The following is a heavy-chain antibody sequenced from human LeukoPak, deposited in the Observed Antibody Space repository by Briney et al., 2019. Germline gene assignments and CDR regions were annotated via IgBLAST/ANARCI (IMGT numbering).Heavy chain of an antibody. CDR1: GYKFTSFW. D-gene: IGHD3-10*01. CDR2: IYPSDSDT. Sequence: GESLRISCEASGYKFTSFWIGWMRQMPRKGLEWMGVIYPSDSDTRYNLSFEGQVTISADKSINTAYLQWSSLRPSDTAVYYCAKGDGEFEYWGQGTLVTVSS. J-gene: IGHJ4*02. V-gene: IGHV5-51*01. CDR3: AKGDGEFEY.